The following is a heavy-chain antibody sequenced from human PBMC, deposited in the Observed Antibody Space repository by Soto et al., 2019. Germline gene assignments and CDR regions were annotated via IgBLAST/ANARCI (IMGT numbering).Heavy chain of an antibody. J-gene: IGHJ4*02. Sequence: RRLSCAASGFTFSTYTLHWVRQAPGKGLEWVAVVSFDGSNKYYADSLEGRFTISRDNSKNTLYLEMNSLRAEDTAVYYCARDYSTTAPFDYWGQGTLVTVSS. V-gene: IGHV3-30-3*01. CDR3: ARDYSTTAPFDY. CDR1: GFTFSTYT. D-gene: IGHD2-21*01. CDR2: VSFDGSNK.